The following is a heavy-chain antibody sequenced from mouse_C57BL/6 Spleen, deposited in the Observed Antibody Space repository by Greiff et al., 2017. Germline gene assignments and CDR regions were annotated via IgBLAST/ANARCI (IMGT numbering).Heavy chain of an antibody. V-gene: IGHV1-52*01. CDR3: ARGVGQSGG. CDR1: GYTFTSYW. Sequence: QVQLQQSGAELVRPGSSVKLSCKASGYTFTSYWMHWVKQRPIQGLEWIGNIDPSDSDTHYNQKFKDKATLTVDKSSSTAYMQLSSLTSEDSAVYYCARGVGQSGGWGQGTTLTVSS. D-gene: IGHD3-3*01. CDR2: IDPSDSDT. J-gene: IGHJ2*01.